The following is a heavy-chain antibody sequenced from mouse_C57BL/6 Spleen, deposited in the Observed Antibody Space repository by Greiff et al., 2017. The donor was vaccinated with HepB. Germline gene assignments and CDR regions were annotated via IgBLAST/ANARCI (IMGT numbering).Heavy chain of an antibody. CDR1: GYAFTNYL. Sequence: QVQLQQSGAELVRPGTSVKVSCKASGYAFTNYLIEWVKQRPGQGLEWIGVINPGSGGTNYNEKFKGKATLTADKSSSTAYMQLSSLTSEDSAVYFCARSCYGYDGFAYWGQGTLVTVSA. J-gene: IGHJ3*01. D-gene: IGHD2-2*01. CDR2: INPGSGGT. CDR3: ARSCYGYDGFAY. V-gene: IGHV1-54*01.